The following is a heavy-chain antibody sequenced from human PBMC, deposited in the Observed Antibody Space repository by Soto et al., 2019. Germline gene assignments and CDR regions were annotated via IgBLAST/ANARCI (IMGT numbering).Heavy chain of an antibody. V-gene: IGHV4-34*01. CDR1: GGSFSGYS. Sequence: PSETLSLTCAVYGGSFSGYSWNWIRQPPQKGLEWIGEINHSGSTNYNPSLKSRVTISVDTSKNQFSLKLNSVTAADTAVYYCARGRLTQTGTTKRGWFDPWGQGTLVTVSS. J-gene: IGHJ5*02. CDR3: ARGRLTQTGTTKRGWFDP. D-gene: IGHD1-7*01. CDR2: INHSGST.